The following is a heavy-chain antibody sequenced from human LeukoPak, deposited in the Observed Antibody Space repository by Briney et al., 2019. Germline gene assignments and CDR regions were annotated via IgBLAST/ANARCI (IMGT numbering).Heavy chain of an antibody. CDR3: AGGSGWLPGY. J-gene: IGHJ4*02. CDR2: IKQDGSEI. D-gene: IGHD6-19*01. Sequence: GGSLRLSCAASQLTFSGHWMNWVRQAPGKGLEWVAIIKQDGSEIRYVDSVKGRFTISRDNTKNVLYLQMNSLRAEDTAVYYCAGGSGWLPGYWGQGTLVTVSS. CDR1: QLTFSGHW. V-gene: IGHV3-7*01.